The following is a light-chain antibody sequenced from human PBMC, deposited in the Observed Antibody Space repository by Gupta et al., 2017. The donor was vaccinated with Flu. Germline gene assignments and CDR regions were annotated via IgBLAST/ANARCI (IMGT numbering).Light chain of an antibody. V-gene: IGKV1-16*01. CDR2: AAS. CDR1: QGISNY. J-gene: IGKJ5*01. CDR3: QQYNSYPLT. Sequence: GDSVTITCRASQGISNYFAWFQQKPGKAPESLIYAASILQSVVPSRFSGSGSDTYFTLTISSLQPEEFATYYCQQYNSYPLTFGQGTRLEIK.